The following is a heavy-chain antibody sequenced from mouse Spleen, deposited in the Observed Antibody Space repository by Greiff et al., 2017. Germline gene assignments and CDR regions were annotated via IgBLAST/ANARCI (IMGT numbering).Heavy chain of an antibody. D-gene: IGHD2-3*01. J-gene: IGHJ4*01. Sequence: EVQGVESGGGLVKLGGSLKLSCAASGFTFSSYAMSWVRQTPEKRLEWVATISSGGGNTYYPDSVKGRFTISRDNAKNTLYLQMSSLKSEDTAMYYCARRDGYYSYAMDYWGQGTSVTVSS. CDR2: ISSGGGNT. CDR1: GFTFSSYA. V-gene: IGHV5-9-3*01. CDR3: ARRDGYYSYAMDY.